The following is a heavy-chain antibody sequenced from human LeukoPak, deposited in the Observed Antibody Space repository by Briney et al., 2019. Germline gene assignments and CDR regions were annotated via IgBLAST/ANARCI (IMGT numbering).Heavy chain of an antibody. CDR1: GFTFSASS. Sequence: GGSLRLSCAASGFTFSASSMSWVRQAPGKGLDWVSSMDSTSTYIYYADPVKGRFSISRDTSKNTLYLQMTSLRVEDSAVYYCAREVGSWGQGTLVIVSS. J-gene: IGHJ5*02. D-gene: IGHD1-26*01. V-gene: IGHV3-21*01. CDR2: MDSTSTYI. CDR3: AREVGS.